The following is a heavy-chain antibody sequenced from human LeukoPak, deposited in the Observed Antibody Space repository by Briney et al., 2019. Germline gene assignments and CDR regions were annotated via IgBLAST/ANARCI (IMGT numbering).Heavy chain of an antibody. V-gene: IGHV3-20*04. CDR1: GFIFDDYG. D-gene: IGHD2-2*01. CDR3: AKGGCSSTSCNYYYYMDV. J-gene: IGHJ6*03. CDR2: INWNGAST. Sequence: GGSLRLSCAASGFIFDDYGMAWVRQAPGKGLEWVSGINWNGASTGYADSVKGRFTISRDNAKNSLYLQMNSLRAEDTAVYYCAKGGCSSTSCNYYYYMDVWGKGTTVTVSS.